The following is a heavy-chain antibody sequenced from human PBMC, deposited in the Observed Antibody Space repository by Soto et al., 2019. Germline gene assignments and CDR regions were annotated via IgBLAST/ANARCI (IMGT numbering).Heavy chain of an antibody. Sequence: GVALMLSFAASLFTLSIYAMTCFLQAPGKGLEWVSAISGSGGSTYYADSVKGRCTMSRDNFKNTLYLQMSSLRAEDTAVYYCAKDWDRSSWYIFDYWGQGTLVTVSS. CDR1: LFTLSIYA. D-gene: IGHD6-13*01. CDR2: ISGSGGST. V-gene: IGHV3-23*01. J-gene: IGHJ4*02. CDR3: AKDWDRSSWYIFDY.